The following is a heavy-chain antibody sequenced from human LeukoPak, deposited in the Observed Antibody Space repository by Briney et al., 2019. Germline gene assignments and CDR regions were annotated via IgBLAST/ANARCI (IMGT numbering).Heavy chain of an antibody. CDR3: AKRLYGSGSYFIPGGYYFDY. CDR1: GFTFSSYA. Sequence: PGGSLRLSCAASGFTFSSYAMSWVRQAPGKGLEWVSAISGSGGSTYYADSVKGRFTIARDNSKNPLYLKMNSLRAEDTAVYYCAKRLYGSGSYFIPGGYYFDYWGQGTLVTVSS. J-gene: IGHJ4*02. V-gene: IGHV3-23*01. D-gene: IGHD3-10*01. CDR2: ISGSGGST.